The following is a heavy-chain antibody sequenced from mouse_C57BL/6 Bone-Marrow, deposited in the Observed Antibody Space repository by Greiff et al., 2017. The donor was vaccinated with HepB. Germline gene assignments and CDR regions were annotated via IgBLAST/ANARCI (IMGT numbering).Heavy chain of an antibody. J-gene: IGHJ1*03. CDR3: ARRDGNWSYWDFDV. V-gene: IGHV5-16*01. CDR2: INYDGSST. Sequence: EVQRVASAGGLVQPGRSMKLSCTASGFTFSDYYMAWVRQVPEKGLEWVANINYDGSSTYYLDSLKSRFIISRDNAKNILDLQMSSLKSEDTATDYCARRDGNWSYWDFDVWGTGTTVTVSS. CDR1: GFTFSDYY. D-gene: IGHD2-1*01.